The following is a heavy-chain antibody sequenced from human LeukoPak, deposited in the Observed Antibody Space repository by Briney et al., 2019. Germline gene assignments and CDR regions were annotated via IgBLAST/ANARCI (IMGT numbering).Heavy chain of an antibody. D-gene: IGHD5-12*01. Sequence: PGGSLRLSCAASGFTFSNYEMNWVRQAPGKGLEWVSYISSSGFTKYYADSVKGRFTISRDNAKNSLYLQMNSQRAEDTAVYYCARETGGQWLRLDYWGQGTLVTVSS. CDR1: GFTFSNYE. V-gene: IGHV3-48*03. CDR3: ARETGGQWLRLDY. CDR2: ISSSGFTK. J-gene: IGHJ4*02.